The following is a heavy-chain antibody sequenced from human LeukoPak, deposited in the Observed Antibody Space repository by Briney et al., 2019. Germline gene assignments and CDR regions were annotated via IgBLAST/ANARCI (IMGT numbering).Heavy chain of an antibody. J-gene: IGHJ6*03. Sequence: GGSLRLSCADSGFTFSSYNMNWVRQAPGKGLEWVSSISSSDSYIYYADSVKGRFTISRDNAKNSLFLQMNSLRAEDTAVYYCARDLLGYNYYYMDVWGKGTTVTVSS. CDR1: GFTFSSYN. V-gene: IGHV3-21*01. D-gene: IGHD3-16*02. CDR3: ARDLLGYNYYYMDV. CDR2: ISSSDSYI.